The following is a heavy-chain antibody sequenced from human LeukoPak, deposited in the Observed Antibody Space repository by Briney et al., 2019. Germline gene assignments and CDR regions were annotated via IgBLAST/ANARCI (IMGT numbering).Heavy chain of an antibody. CDR3: ARVEAAAGTIY. V-gene: IGHV4-4*09. Sequence: SETLSLTCTVSGGSISSYYWSWIRQPPGKGLEWIGYIYTSGSTNYNPSLKSRVTISVDTSKTQFSLKLSSVTAADTAVYYCARVEAAAGTIYWGQGTLVTVSS. D-gene: IGHD6-13*01. J-gene: IGHJ4*02. CDR2: IYTSGST. CDR1: GGSISSYY.